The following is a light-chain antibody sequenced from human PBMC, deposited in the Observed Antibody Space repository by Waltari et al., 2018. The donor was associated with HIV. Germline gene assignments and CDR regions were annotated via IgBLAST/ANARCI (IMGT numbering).Light chain of an antibody. Sequence: QSALTQPPSASGSPGQSVTISCTGTSTDVGGYNYVSWYQQHPGKAPKLMIYDVSERPEGVPERVSGAKSGNTASLTVAGLQAEDEADYYGSSYSGGNNVDVVFGGGTKLTVL. CDR2: DVS. J-gene: IGLJ2*01. V-gene: IGLV2-8*01. CDR1: STDVGGYNY. CDR3: SSYSGGNNVDVV.